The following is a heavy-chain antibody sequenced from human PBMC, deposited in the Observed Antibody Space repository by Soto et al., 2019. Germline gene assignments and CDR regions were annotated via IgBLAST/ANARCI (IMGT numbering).Heavy chain of an antibody. D-gene: IGHD1-1*01. CDR1: GFTFSSYG. J-gene: IGHJ4*02. V-gene: IGHV3-33*01. CDR2: IWYDGSNK. CDR3: ARWVEVHDYFDY. Sequence: ESGGGVVQPGRSLRLSCAASGFTFSSYGMHWVRQAPGKGLEWVAVIWYDGSNKYYADSVKGRFTISRDNSKNTLYLQMNSLRAEDTAVYYCARWVEVHDYFDYWGQGTLVTVSS.